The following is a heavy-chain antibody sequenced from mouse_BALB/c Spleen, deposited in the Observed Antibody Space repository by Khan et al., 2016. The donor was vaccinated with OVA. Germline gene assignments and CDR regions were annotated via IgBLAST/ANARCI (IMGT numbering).Heavy chain of an antibody. Sequence: QVQLKQSGAELVRPGASVKLSCQASGYTFTNHWINWVKQRPGQGLEWIGNIYPSDSYTNYNHQFKDKATLTVDKSFSAAYMPLSSPTSEYSAVYYCTRGDPGSFVYWGQGTTLTVSS. CDR3: TRGDPGSFVY. CDR1: GYTFTNHW. V-gene: IGHV1-69*02. J-gene: IGHJ2*01. D-gene: IGHD2-13*01. CDR2: IYPSDSYT.